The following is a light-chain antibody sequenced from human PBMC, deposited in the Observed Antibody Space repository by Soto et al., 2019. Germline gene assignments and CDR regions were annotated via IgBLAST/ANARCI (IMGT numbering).Light chain of an antibody. Sequence: AIRMTQSPSSFSASTGDRVTITCRASQGISSYLAWYQQKPGKAPKLLIYAASTLQSGVPSRFSGSGSWTDFTLTIICLQSEDFATYYCQQYYSYPLTFGPGTKVDIK. CDR3: QQYYSYPLT. CDR2: AAS. V-gene: IGKV1-8*01. CDR1: QGISSY. J-gene: IGKJ3*01.